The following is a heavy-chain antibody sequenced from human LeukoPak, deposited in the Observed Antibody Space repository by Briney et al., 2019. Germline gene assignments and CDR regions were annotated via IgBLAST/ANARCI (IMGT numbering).Heavy chain of an antibody. CDR2: INHRGSA. V-gene: IGHV4-34*01. CDR1: GASLSDYY. J-gene: IGHJ4*02. CDR3: TSLFSASGTFDS. Sequence: SETLSLSCAVHGASLSDYYWTWIRQSPEKGLECIGAINHRGSANYNASLESRVTISLDTSKNQFSLNLASVTAADTAVYYCTSLFSASGTFDSWGQGTLVAVSS. D-gene: IGHD3-10*01.